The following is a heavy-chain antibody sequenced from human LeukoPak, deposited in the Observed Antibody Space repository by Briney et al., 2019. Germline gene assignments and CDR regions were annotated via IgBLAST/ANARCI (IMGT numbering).Heavy chain of an antibody. CDR2: IYYSGST. CDR1: GGSISSSSYY. J-gene: IGHJ4*02. V-gene: IGHV4-39*01. D-gene: IGHD4-17*01. Sequence: SETLSLTCTVSGGSISSSSYYWGWIRQPPGKGLEWIGSIYYSGSTYYNPSLKSRVTISVDTSKNRFSLKLSSVTAADTAVYYCASQDDYGDYVGGPFDYWGQGTLVTVSS. CDR3: ASQDDYGDYVGGPFDY.